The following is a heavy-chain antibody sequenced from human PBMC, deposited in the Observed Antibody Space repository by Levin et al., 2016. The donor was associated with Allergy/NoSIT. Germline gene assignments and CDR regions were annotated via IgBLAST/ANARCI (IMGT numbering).Heavy chain of an antibody. J-gene: IGHJ4*02. D-gene: IGHD4-17*01. CDR3: ARGPYGDFYFDS. CDR1: SGSIGSDSY. Sequence: SETLSLTCTVSSGSIGSDSYWSWIRQSAGKGLEWIGRIYRSGGTNYNPSLKSRVTISVDTSKKQLSLNLSSVTAADTAVYYCARGPYGDFYFDSWGQGTLVTVSS. CDR2: IYRSGGT. V-gene: IGHV4-61*02.